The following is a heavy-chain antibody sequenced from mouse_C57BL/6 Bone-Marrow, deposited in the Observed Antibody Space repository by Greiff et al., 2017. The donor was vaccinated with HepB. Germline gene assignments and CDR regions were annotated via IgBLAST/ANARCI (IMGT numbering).Heavy chain of an antibody. V-gene: IGHV1-82*01. CDR1: GYAFSSSW. D-gene: IGHD2-2*01. CDR2: IYPGDGDT. CDR3: ARRAPYGYYFDY. J-gene: IGHJ2*01. Sequence: VKLMESGPELVKPGASVKISCKASGYAFSSSWMNWVKQRPGKGLEWIGRIYPGDGDTNYNGKFKGKATLTADKSSSTAYMQLSSLTSEDSAVYFCARRAPYGYYFDYWGQGTTLTVSS.